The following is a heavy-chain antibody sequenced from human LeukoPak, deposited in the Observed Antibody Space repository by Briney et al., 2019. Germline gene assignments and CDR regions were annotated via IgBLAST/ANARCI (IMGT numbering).Heavy chain of an antibody. J-gene: IGHJ3*02. Sequence: PGGSLRLSCAASGFTLNTYNMNWVRQAPGKGLERVSYISSSSGTIYYADSVEGRFTISRDNAKNSLYLQMNSLRAEDTAMYYCATRRVGPTKAAFDIWGQGTMVTVSS. V-gene: IGHV3-48*04. D-gene: IGHD1-26*01. CDR3: ATRRVGPTKAAFDI. CDR1: GFTLNTYN. CDR2: ISSSSGTI.